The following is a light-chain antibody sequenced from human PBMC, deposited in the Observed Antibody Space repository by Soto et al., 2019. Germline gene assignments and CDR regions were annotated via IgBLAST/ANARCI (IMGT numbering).Light chain of an antibody. CDR3: QQYERSPLT. J-gene: IGKJ4*01. CDR2: GAS. V-gene: IGKV3-20*01. Sequence: EIVLTQSPGTLSLSPGERATLSCRASQSVSSSFLAWYQQKPGQAPRLLIYGASSRATGIPDRFSGSGSGTDFTLTISRLEPEDVAVYYCQQYERSPLTFGGGTKVEIK. CDR1: QSVSSSF.